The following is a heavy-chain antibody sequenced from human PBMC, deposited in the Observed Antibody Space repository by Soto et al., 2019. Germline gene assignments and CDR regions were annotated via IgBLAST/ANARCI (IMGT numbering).Heavy chain of an antibody. D-gene: IGHD2-2*01. V-gene: IGHV3-23*01. Sequence: EVQLLESGGGLVQPGGSLRLSCTASGFTFRSYAMSWVRQAPGKGLEWVSLISGSGVSTYYADSVKGRFTMSRDNSKNNLYLQMNSLRAEDTAVYYCARGGDIVVVPAATGRDYFDYWGQGTLVTVSS. CDR3: ARGGDIVVVPAATGRDYFDY. CDR1: GFTFRSYA. J-gene: IGHJ4*02. CDR2: ISGSGVST.